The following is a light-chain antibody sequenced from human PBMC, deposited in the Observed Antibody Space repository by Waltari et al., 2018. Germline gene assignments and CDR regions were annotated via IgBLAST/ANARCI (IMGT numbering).Light chain of an antibody. CDR3: QQYYTSPST. CDR2: WAS. CDR1: HSVFSTSNRENC. J-gene: IGKJ5*01. Sequence: DIVMTQSPDSLAVSLGERATIKCKSSHSVFSTSNRENCLGWYQQKPGQPPKLLFYWASTREPGVPDRFSASGSGTDFTLSISSLQAEDVALYYCQQYYTSPSTFGQGTRLEI. V-gene: IGKV4-1*01.